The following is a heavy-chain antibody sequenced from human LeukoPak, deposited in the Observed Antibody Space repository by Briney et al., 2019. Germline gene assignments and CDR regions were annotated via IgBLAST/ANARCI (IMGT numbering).Heavy chain of an antibody. V-gene: IGHV4-59*01. Sequence: SETLSLTCTVSGGSISSYYWSWIRQPPGKGLEWIGYIYYSGSTSYNPSLKSRVTISVDTSKNQFSLKLSSVTAADTAVYYCAAKNWYFDLWGRGTLVTVSS. CDR3: AAKNWYFDL. J-gene: IGHJ2*01. CDR2: IYYSGST. CDR1: GGSISSYY.